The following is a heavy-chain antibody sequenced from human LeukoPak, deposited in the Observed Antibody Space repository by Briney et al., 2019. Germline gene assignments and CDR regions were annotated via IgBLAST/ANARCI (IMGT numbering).Heavy chain of an antibody. D-gene: IGHD1-20*01. CDR2: IKSDGITI. CDR3: LRDLNWSLDQ. V-gene: IGHV3-74*01. CDR1: GFTFSNYM. Sequence: GGSLRLSCAACGFTFSNYMMHWVRQAPGKGLVWVSRIKSDGITITYADSVKGRFTISRDNAKNTLYLQMNSLRAEDTAVYYCLRDLNWSLDQWGQGTLVTVSS. J-gene: IGHJ4*02.